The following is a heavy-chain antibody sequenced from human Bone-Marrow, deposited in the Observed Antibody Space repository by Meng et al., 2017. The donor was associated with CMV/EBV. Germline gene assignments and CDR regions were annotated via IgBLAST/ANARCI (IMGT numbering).Heavy chain of an antibody. D-gene: IGHD2-15*01. CDR3: AKEVQTIRITPQNNYFYY. J-gene: IGHJ4*02. CDR1: GFTFSSYS. V-gene: IGHV3-21*01. CDR2: ISSSSSYI. Sequence: GGSLRLSCAASGFTFSSYSMNWVRQAPGKGLEWVSSISSSSSYIYYADSVKGRFTISRDNSKNTLYLQMNSLRAEDTAVYYCAKEVQTIRITPQNNYFYYWGQGTLVTVSS.